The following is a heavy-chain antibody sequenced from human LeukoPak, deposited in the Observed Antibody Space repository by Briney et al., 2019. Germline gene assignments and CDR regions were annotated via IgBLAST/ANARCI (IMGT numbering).Heavy chain of an antibody. V-gene: IGHV3-53*04. CDR3: ARDWLLRYCSSTSCYSHYYGMDV. CDR2: IYSGGST. D-gene: IGHD2-2*01. Sequence: PGGSLRLSCAASGFTVRSNYMSWVRQAPGKGLEWVSVIYSGGSTYYADSVKGRFTISRHNSKNTLYLQMNSLRAEDTAVYYCARDWLLRYCSSTSCYSHYYGMDVWGQGTTVTVSS. J-gene: IGHJ6*02. CDR1: GFTVRSNY.